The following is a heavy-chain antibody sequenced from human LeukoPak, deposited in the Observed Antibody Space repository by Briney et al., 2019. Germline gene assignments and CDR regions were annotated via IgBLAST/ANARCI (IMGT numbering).Heavy chain of an antibody. CDR2: IKQDGTEK. CDR1: GFTFKNYE. J-gene: IGHJ3*02. CDR3: ARPTAVTLVDAFNI. D-gene: IGHD4-17*01. Sequence: GGSLRLSCAASGFTFKNYEIHWVRQAPGKGLEWVANIKQDGTEKYYVDSVKGRFTISRDNAKNSLYLQMNSLRDVDTAVYFCARPTAVTLVDAFNIWGLGTMVTVSS. V-gene: IGHV3-7*04.